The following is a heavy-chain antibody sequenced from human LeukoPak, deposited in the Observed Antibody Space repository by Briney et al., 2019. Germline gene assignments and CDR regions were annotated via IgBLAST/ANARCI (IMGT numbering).Heavy chain of an antibody. Sequence: PGGSLRLSCAASGFTVSSNYMSWVRQAPGKGLEWVSVIYSGGSTYYADSVKGRFTISRDNSKNTLYLQMNSLRAEDTAVYYCAREISIEGSSWTDYWGQGTLVTVSS. CDR2: IYSGGST. CDR3: AREISIEGSSWTDY. D-gene: IGHD6-13*01. V-gene: IGHV3-53*01. J-gene: IGHJ4*02. CDR1: GFTVSSNY.